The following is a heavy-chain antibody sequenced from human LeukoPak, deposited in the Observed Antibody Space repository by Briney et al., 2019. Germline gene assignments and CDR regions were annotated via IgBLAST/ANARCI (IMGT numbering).Heavy chain of an antibody. CDR2: IWHDGSHK. Sequence: PGRSLRLSCAASGFAFNTYAMHWVRQAPGKGLEWVTLIWHDGSHKFYIDSVRSRFTISRDNSKNTVYLQMNGLRAEDTAVYYCAREILGSGSYPDFWGQGTLVTVSS. CDR3: AREILGSGSYPDF. V-gene: IGHV3-33*01. D-gene: IGHD3-10*01. CDR1: GFAFNTYA. J-gene: IGHJ4*02.